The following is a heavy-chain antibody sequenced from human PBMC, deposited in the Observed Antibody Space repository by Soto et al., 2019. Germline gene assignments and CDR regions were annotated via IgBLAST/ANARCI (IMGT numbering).Heavy chain of an antibody. D-gene: IGHD2-15*01. Sequence: ETLSLTCAVYGGSFSGYYWSWIRQPPGKGLEWIGEINHSGSTNYNPSLKSRVTISVDTSKNQFSLKLSSVTAADTAVYYCARGGGYCSGGSCYPRNNYYYYYYMEVWGKGTTVTVSS. CDR3: ARGGGYCSGGSCYPRNNYYYYYYMEV. CDR1: GGSFSGYY. V-gene: IGHV4-34*01. J-gene: IGHJ6*03. CDR2: INHSGST.